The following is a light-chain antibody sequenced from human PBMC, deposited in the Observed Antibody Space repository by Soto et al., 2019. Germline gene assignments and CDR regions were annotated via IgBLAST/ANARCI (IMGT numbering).Light chain of an antibody. J-gene: IGKJ2*01. CDR3: QQYINWYT. CDR1: QSISSN. CDR2: DTS. Sequence: EIVMTQSPATVSVFPGERATLSCRASQSISSNLAWYQQRPGQAPRLLIYDTSTRATGIPARFSGSGSGTVFTLTISCLMSEDSAFYFCQQYINWYTFGQGTKLEIK. V-gene: IGKV3-15*01.